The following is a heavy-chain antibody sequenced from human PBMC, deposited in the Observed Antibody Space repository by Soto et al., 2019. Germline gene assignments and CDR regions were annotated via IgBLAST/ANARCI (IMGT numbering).Heavy chain of an antibody. CDR1: GFIFSSYG. V-gene: IGHV3-33*01. CDR2: IRSDESNK. J-gene: IGHJ4*02. CDR3: ARVKQGRGGYDSPFDY. Sequence: QVQLVESGGGVVQPGGSLRLSCAPSGFIFSSYGMHWVRQAPGKGLEWVAVIRSDESNKFYTDSVKGRFTISRDNSKNTLYLEMNSLIPEDTALYYCARVKQGRGGYDSPFDYWGQGTLVTVSS. D-gene: IGHD5-12*01.